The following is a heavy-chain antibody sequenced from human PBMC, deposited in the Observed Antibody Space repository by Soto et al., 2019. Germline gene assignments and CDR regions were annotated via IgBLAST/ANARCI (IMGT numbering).Heavy chain of an antibody. Sequence: ASVKVSCKASGYKFTTYFIHWVRQAPGQGLEWMGMIHPSGDTGYAQKFRGRVTMTIDTSTTTAYMELRNLTSEDTAVYFSVRGYCTTSPCSGDFQFWGHVPLVTISS. J-gene: IGHJ1*01. CDR1: GYKFTTYF. V-gene: IGHV1-46*01. CDR3: VRGYCTTSPCSGDFQF. CDR2: IHPSGDT. D-gene: IGHD2-15*01.